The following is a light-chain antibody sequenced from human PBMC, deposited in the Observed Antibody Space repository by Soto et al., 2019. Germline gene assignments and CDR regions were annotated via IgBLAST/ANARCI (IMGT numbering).Light chain of an antibody. Sequence: EIVWTHSPGTLSLSPGERATVSCGASQSLSSSQLAWYQQKPGQAPRLLIHDASSRATGISDRFTGSGSGTDFTLTITTLEPEDFAVYYCQQYGSSPRTFGLGTKVDIK. J-gene: IGKJ1*01. CDR2: DAS. CDR3: QQYGSSPRT. V-gene: IGKV3-20*01. CDR1: QSLSSSQ.